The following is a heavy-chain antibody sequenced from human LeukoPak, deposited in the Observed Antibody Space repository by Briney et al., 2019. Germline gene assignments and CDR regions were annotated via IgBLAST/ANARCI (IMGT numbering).Heavy chain of an antibody. CDR3: SRLNDYGDDYYYYMDV. CDR1: GYTFSNYG. CDR2: ISAYNGET. D-gene: IGHD4-17*01. Sequence: ASVKVSCKASGYTFSNYGISWVRQAPGQGLEWMGRISAYNGETNYAQKFQGGVTMTTDTSTSTAYMELRSLRSDDTAVYYCSRLNDYGDDYYYYMDVWGKGTTVTVSS. V-gene: IGHV1-18*01. J-gene: IGHJ6*03.